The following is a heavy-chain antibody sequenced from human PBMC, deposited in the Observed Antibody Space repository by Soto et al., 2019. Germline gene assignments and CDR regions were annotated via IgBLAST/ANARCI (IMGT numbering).Heavy chain of an antibody. CDR2: IYYSGST. Sequence: PSETLSLTCTVSGGSISSGDYYWSWIRHPPGKGLEWIGYIYYSGSTYYNPSLKSRVTISVDTSKNQFSLKLSSVTAADTAVYYCARINDSSGYSYRRLDYWGQGTLVTVSS. J-gene: IGHJ4*02. D-gene: IGHD3-22*01. V-gene: IGHV4-30-4*01. CDR3: ARINDSSGYSYRRLDY. CDR1: GGSISSGDYY.